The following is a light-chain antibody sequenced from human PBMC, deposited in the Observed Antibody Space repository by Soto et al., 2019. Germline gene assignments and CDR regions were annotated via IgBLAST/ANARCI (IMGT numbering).Light chain of an antibody. CDR1: QSFNTW. Sequence: DIQMTQSPSTLSASVGDRVTITCRASQSFNTWLAWYQQKPGKAPNLLIYKASSLESGVPSRFSGSGSGTEFTLTISSLLPDDFATYYCQQYNTHWTFGQGTKVEIQ. J-gene: IGKJ1*01. V-gene: IGKV1-5*03. CDR3: QQYNTHWT. CDR2: KAS.